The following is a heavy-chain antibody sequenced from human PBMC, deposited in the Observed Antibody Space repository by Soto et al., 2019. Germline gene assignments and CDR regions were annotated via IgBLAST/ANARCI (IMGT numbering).Heavy chain of an antibody. V-gene: IGHV1-3*01. CDR2: INAGNGNT. CDR3: ARAGPSDYYDSSGFDY. D-gene: IGHD3-22*01. Sequence: ASVKVSCKASGYTFTSYAMHWVRQAPGQRLEWMGWINAGNGNTKYSQKFQGRVTITRDTSASTAYMELSSLRSEDTAVYYCARAGPSDYYDSSGFDYWGQGTLVTVS. J-gene: IGHJ4*02. CDR1: GYTFTSYA.